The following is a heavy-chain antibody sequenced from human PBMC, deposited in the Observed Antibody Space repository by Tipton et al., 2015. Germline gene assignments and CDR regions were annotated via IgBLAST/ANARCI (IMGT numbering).Heavy chain of an antibody. J-gene: IGHJ5*02. CDR1: GGSISRGGSY. D-gene: IGHD3-10*01. CDR2: IYYSGST. V-gene: IGHV4-61*08. Sequence: TLSLTCTVSGGSISRGGSYWSWIRQPPGKGLEWIGNIYYSGSTKYNPSLKSRVTISVDTSKNQFSLKLSSVTAADTAVYYCARLRETYGSDSDNWFDPWGQGTLVTVSS. CDR3: ARLRETYGSDSDNWFDP.